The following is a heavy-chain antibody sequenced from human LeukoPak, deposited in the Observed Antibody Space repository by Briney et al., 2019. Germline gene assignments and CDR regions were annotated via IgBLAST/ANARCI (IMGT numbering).Heavy chain of an antibody. Sequence: ASVKVSCKASGGPFSSYAISWVRQAPGQGLEWMGGIIPIFGTANYAQKFQGRVTITADESTSTAYMELSSLRSEDTAVYYCARDEGSGADIWGQGTMVTVSS. J-gene: IGHJ3*02. CDR2: IIPIFGTA. V-gene: IGHV1-69*13. CDR1: GGPFSSYA. CDR3: ARDEGSGADI. D-gene: IGHD3-10*01.